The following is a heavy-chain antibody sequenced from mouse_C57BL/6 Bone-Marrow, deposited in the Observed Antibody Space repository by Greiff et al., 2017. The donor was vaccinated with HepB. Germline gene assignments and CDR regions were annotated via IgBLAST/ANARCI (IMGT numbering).Heavy chain of an antibody. Sequence: QVQLQQSGAELVRPGTSVKVSCKASGYAFTNYLIEWVKQRPGQGLEWIGVINPGSGGTNYNEKFKGKATLTADKSSSTAYMQLSSLTSESSAVYFCSRHDGISYWYFYVWGTGTTVTVSS. V-gene: IGHV1-54*01. CDR3: SRHDGISYWYFYV. D-gene: IGHD1-1*01. J-gene: IGHJ1*03. CDR1: GYAFTNYL. CDR2: INPGSGGT.